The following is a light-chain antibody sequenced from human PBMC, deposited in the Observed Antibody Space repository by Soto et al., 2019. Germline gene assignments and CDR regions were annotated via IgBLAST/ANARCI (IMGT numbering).Light chain of an antibody. CDR1: QTISSW. Sequence: DIQMTQSPSTLSGSVGDRVTITCRASQTISSWLAWYQQKPGKAPKLLIYKASTLISGVPSRFSGSGTGTENTLTISSLQPDDFATYYCQHYNSYSEAFGQGTMVDVK. J-gene: IGKJ1*01. CDR3: QHYNSYSEA. CDR2: KAS. V-gene: IGKV1-5*03.